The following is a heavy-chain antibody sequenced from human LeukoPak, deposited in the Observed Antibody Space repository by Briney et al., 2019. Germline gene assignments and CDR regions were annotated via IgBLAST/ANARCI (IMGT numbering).Heavy chain of an antibody. J-gene: IGHJ4*02. V-gene: IGHV1-8*01. Sequence: ASVKVSCNTSAYTFTSNDINWVRQATGQGLEWMGWMSPNSGATGYARRFQGRLSMTRNTAISTAYMELSSLRSEDTAVYYCATLDYGDEGGRLLLFDYWGQGTLVTVSS. CDR3: ATLDYGDEGGRLLLFDY. CDR2: MSPNSGAT. D-gene: IGHD4-17*01. CDR1: AYTFTSND.